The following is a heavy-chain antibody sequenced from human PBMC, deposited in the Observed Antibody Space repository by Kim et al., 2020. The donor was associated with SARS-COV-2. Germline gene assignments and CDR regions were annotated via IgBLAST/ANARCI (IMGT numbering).Heavy chain of an antibody. D-gene: IGHD1-26*01. CDR3: AKGWLWNIVGNWLYP. J-gene: IGHJ5*02. CDR1: GFTFSNYA. CDR2: IAVCGGST. Sequence: GGSLRLSCAASGFTFSNYAMRWVRQAPGNGLEWVSAIAVCGGSTYCAGSVGGRFTFSRYAYNYTLFLLMNIMSAEDTVVYYCAKGWLWNIVGNWLYPWG. V-gene: IGHV3-23*01.